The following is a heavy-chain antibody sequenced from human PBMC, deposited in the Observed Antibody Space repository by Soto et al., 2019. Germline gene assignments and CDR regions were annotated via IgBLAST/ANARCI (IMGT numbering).Heavy chain of an antibody. V-gene: IGHV1-69*02. J-gene: IGHJ5*02. D-gene: IGHD2-2*01. Sequence: ASVKVSCKASGGTFSSYTISWVRQAPGQGLEWMGRIIPILGIANYAQKFQGRVTITADKSTSTAYMELSSLRSEDTAVYYCARGRYCSSTSCYPEDWFDPWGQGTLVTVFS. CDR1: GGTFSSYT. CDR3: ARGRYCSSTSCYPEDWFDP. CDR2: IIPILGIA.